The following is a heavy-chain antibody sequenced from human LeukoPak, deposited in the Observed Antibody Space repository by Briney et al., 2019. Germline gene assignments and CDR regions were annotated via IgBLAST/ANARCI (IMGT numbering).Heavy chain of an antibody. CDR3: ANAVSYYYDSSGYFYYFDY. CDR2: ISGSGGST. D-gene: IGHD3-22*01. V-gene: IGHV3-23*01. Sequence: PGGXXXLSCAASGFTFSSYAMSWVRQAPGKGLEWVSAISGSGGSTYYADSVKGRFTISRDKGKNTVYMQMNRLRAEDTAVYYCANAVSYYYDSSGYFYYFDYWGQGTLVTVSS. J-gene: IGHJ4*02. CDR1: GFTFSSYA.